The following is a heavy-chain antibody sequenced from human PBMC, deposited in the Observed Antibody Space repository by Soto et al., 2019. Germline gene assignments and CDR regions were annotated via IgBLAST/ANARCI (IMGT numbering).Heavy chain of an antibody. CDR1: GGSISRYY. V-gene: IGHV4-59*01. CDR3: ARTNCSGGSCYSPIGRYNWFDP. D-gene: IGHD2-15*01. J-gene: IGHJ5*02. CDR2: IYYSGST. Sequence: SETLSLTCTVSGGSISRYYWSWIREPPGKGLEWSGYIYYSGSTNYNPSLKRRVTISVDTSKNQFSLKLSSVTAADTAVYYCARTNCSGGSCYSPIGRYNWFDPWGQGTLVT.